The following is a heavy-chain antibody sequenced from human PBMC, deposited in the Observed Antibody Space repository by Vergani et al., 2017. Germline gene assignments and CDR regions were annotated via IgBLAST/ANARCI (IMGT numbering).Heavy chain of an antibody. J-gene: IGHJ4*02. Sequence: EVQLVQSGAEVKKPGESLKISCKGSGYSFTSYWIGWVRQMPGKGLEWMGIIYPGDSDTRYSPSFQGQVTISADKSISTAYLQWSSLKASDTAMYYCARHEDPFSSQVAALFDYWGQGTLVTVSS. CDR2: IYPGDSDT. CDR1: GYSFTSYW. D-gene: IGHD6-13*01. CDR3: ARHEDPFSSQVAALFDY. V-gene: IGHV5-51*01.